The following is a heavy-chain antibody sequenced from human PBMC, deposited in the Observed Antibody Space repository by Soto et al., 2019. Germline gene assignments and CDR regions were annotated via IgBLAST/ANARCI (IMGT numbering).Heavy chain of an antibody. J-gene: IGHJ4*02. D-gene: IGHD3-3*01. CDR2: INHSGST. CDR3: ARVYKIFGVVIIPGFVDY. CDR1: GGSFSGYY. V-gene: IGHV4-34*01. Sequence: PSETLSLTCAVCGGSFSGYYWSWIRQPPGKGLEWIGEINHSGSTNYNPSLKSRVTISVDTSKNQFSLKLSSVTAADTAVYYCARVYKIFGVVIIPGFVDYWGQGTLVTVSS.